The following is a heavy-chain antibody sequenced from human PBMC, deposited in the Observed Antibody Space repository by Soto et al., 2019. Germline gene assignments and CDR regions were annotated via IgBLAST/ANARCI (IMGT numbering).Heavy chain of an antibody. J-gene: IGHJ5*01. CDR2: MNPGSGDT. CDR1: GYTFTNND. CDR3: ERMESFGSLNWFDS. D-gene: IGHD5-18*01. V-gene: IGHV1-8*02. Sequence: ASGKVSCKASGYTFTNNDVSWVRQATGQRLEWMGWMNPGSGDTGYAQKFQGRVTMTSDISIAPAYIELNSLTPEDTALSYCERMESFGSLNWFDSWGQGTLVTVSS.